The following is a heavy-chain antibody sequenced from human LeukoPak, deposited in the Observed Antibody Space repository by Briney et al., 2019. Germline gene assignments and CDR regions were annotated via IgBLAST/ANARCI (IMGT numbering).Heavy chain of an antibody. Sequence: PGGSLRLSCAASGFTFSSYGMHWVRQAPGKGLEWVAFIRYDGSNKYYADSVKGRFTISRDNSKNTLYLQMNSLRAEDTAVYYCGSLHRDSCNPFDYWGQGTLVTVSS. V-gene: IGHV3-30*02. CDR2: IRYDGSNK. CDR3: GSLHRDSCNPFDY. D-gene: IGHD5-24*01. J-gene: IGHJ4*02. CDR1: GFTFSSYG.